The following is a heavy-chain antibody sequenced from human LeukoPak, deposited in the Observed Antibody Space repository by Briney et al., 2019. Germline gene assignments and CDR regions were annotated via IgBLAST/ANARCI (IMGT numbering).Heavy chain of an antibody. J-gene: IGHJ4*02. Sequence: GGSLRLSCAASGFTFSSYWMHWVRQAPGKGLVWVSRINSDGSSTSYADSVKGRFTISRDNAKNTLYLQMNSLRAEDTAVYYCARGRTSDNYYFDYWGQGTLVTVSS. V-gene: IGHV3-74*01. CDR2: INSDGSST. D-gene: IGHD5-24*01. CDR1: GFTFSSYW. CDR3: ARGRTSDNYYFDY.